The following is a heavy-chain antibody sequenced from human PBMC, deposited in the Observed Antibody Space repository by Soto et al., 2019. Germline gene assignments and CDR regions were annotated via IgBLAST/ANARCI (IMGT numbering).Heavy chain of an antibody. CDR2: ISSSSSYI. V-gene: IGHV3-21*01. D-gene: IGHD5-12*01. CDR3: ARPPPEYSGYDPGY. J-gene: IGHJ4*02. CDR1: GFTFSSYS. Sequence: GGSLRLSCAASGFTFSSYSMNWVRQAPGKGLEGVSSISSSSSYIYYADSVKGRFTISRDNAKNSLYLQMNSLRAEDTAVYYCARPPPEYSGYDPGYWGQGTLVTVSS.